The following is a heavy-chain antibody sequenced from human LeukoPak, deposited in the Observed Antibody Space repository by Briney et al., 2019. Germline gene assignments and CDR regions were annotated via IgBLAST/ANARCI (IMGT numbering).Heavy chain of an antibody. J-gene: IGHJ4*02. CDR2: IYYSGST. Sequence: PSETLSLTCTVSGGSISSYYWSWIRQPPGKGLEWIGYIYYSGSTNYNPSLKSRVTISVDTSKNQFSLKLSSVTAADTAVYYCARSTLTVTFDCWGQGTLVTVSS. CDR1: GGSISSYY. D-gene: IGHD4-17*01. CDR3: ARSTLTVTFDC. V-gene: IGHV4-59*08.